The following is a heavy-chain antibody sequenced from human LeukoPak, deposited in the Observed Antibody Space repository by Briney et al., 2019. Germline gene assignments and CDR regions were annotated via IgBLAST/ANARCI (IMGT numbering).Heavy chain of an antibody. D-gene: IGHD2-2*02. V-gene: IGHV4-39*01. Sequence: SETLSLTCTVSGGSISSSSYYWGWIRQPPGKGLEWIGSIYPSGSTYYNPSLKSRVTISVDTSKNQFSLKLSSVTAADTAVYYCARHLSAAIPDYWGQGTLVTVSS. CDR2: IYPSGST. CDR3: ARHLSAAIPDY. J-gene: IGHJ4*02. CDR1: GGSISSSSYY.